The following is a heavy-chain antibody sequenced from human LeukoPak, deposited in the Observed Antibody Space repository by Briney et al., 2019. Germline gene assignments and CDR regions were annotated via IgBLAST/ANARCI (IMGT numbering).Heavy chain of an antibody. D-gene: IGHD3-10*01. CDR1: GGTFSSYA. CDR2: ISAYNGNT. J-gene: IGHJ4*02. Sequence: ASVKVSCKASGGTFSSYAISWVRQAPGQGLEWMGWISAYNGNTNYAQKLQGRVTMTTDTSTSTAYMELRSLRSDDTAVYYCARDYYVSGSFDYWGQGTLVTVSS. V-gene: IGHV1-18*01. CDR3: ARDYYVSGSFDY.